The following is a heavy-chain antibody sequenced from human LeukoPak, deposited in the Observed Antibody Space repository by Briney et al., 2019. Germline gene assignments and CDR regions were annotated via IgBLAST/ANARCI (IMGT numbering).Heavy chain of an antibody. D-gene: IGHD3-9*01. J-gene: IGHJ4*02. Sequence: SETLSLTCSVSGGSVSNFYWSWIRQPPGKGLEWIGYIYYSGSTNYNPSLKSRVTMSIDTSKDQFSLKLSSVTAADTAVYFCARGEDVLRYFDPVDYWGQGTLVTVSS. CDR2: IYYSGST. CDR1: GGSVSNFY. CDR3: ARGEDVLRYFDPVDY. V-gene: IGHV4-59*02.